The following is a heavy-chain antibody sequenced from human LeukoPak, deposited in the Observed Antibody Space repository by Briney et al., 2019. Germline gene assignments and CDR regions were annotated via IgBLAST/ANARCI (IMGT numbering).Heavy chain of an antibody. D-gene: IGHD3-22*01. CDR3: ATVDYYDSSGYLRPYFDY. J-gene: IGHJ4*02. V-gene: IGHV1-24*01. CDR1: GYTLTELS. CDR2: FDPEDGET. Sequence: GASVKVSCKVSGYTLTELSMHWVQQAPGKGLEWMGGFDPEDGETIYAQKFQGRVTMTEDTSTDTAYMELSSLRSEDTAVYYCATVDYYDSSGYLRPYFDYWGQGTLVTVSS.